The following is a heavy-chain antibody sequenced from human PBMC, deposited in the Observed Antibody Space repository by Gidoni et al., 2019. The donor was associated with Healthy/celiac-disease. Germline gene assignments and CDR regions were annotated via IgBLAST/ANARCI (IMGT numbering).Heavy chain of an antibody. CDR2: IYYSGST. J-gene: IGHJ3*02. CDR3: AREYCSGGSCYSSDAFEI. CDR1: GGSVSSGSYY. Sequence: QVQLQESGPGLVKPPETLSLTCTVSGGSVSSGSYYWSWIRQPPGKGLEWIGYIYYSGSTNYNPSLKSRVTISVDTSKNQFSLKLSSVTAADTAVYYCAREYCSGGSCYSSDAFEIWGQGTMVTVSS. D-gene: IGHD2-15*01. V-gene: IGHV4-61*01.